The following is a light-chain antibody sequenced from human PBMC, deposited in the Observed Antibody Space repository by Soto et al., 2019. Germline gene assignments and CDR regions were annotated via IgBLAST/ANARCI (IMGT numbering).Light chain of an antibody. J-gene: IGLJ2*01. CDR3: SSYAGSNNLL. CDR1: SSDVGGYNS. V-gene: IGLV2-8*01. CDR2: EVS. Sequence: QSVLTQPPSASGSPGQSVTISCTGTSSDVGGYNSVSWYQQHPGKAPKLMIYEVSRRPSGVPERFSGSKSGNTASLTVSGLHAEDEADYYCSSYAGSNNLLFGGGTKLTVL.